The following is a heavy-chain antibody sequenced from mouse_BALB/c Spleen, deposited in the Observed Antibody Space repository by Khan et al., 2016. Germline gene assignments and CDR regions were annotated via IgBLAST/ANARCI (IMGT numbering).Heavy chain of an antibody. CDR3: VRGGWPYWYFDV. J-gene: IGHJ1*03. Sequence: EVQLQESGGGLVQSKGSLKLSCAASGFTFNTYAMNWVRQAPGKGLEWVARIRSESNNYAIHYADSVKGRFTISRDDSENMLYLQMNNLKTEDTAMYYYVRGGWPYWYFDVWGTGTTVTVSS. V-gene: IGHV10-1*02. CDR1: GFTFNTYA. CDR2: IRSESNNYAI. D-gene: IGHD1-1*02.